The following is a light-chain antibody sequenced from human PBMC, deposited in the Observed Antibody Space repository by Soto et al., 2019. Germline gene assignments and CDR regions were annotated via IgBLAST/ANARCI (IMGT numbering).Light chain of an antibody. V-gene: IGKV1-33*01. Sequence: DIHMTQSPSSLSASVGDRVTITCQASQDISNYLNWYQQKPGEAPQLLIFDASNLESGVPSRFSGSGSGTEFTLTISSLQPDDFATYYCQQYDSYWTFGQGTKVDIK. J-gene: IGKJ1*01. CDR1: QDISNY. CDR2: DAS. CDR3: QQYDSYWT.